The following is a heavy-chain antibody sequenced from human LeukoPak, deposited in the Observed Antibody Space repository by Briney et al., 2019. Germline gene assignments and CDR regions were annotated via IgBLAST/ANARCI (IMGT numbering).Heavy chain of an antibody. J-gene: IGHJ4*02. CDR3: AKDQRFGDLDDY. CDR2: ISGSAITT. D-gene: IGHD3-10*01. V-gene: IGHV3-23*01. Sequence: GSLRLFCTTSGFTFNNYAMSWVRQAPGKGLEWVSSISGSAITTYYADSVKGRFAISRDNSKNTLYLQMTSLRAEDTAVYYCAKDQRFGDLDDYRGQGTLVTVSS. CDR1: GFTFNNYA.